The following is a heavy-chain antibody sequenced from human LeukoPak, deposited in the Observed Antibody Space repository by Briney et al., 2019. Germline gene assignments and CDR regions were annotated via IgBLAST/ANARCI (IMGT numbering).Heavy chain of an antibody. Sequence: GGSLRLSCAASGFTFSSYAMHWVRQAPGKGLEWVSVIYSGGSTYYADSVKGRFTISRDNSKNTLYLQMNSLRAEDTAVYYCARDGHMVRGVFDYWGQGTLVTVSS. J-gene: IGHJ4*02. V-gene: IGHV3-66*02. CDR1: GFTFSSYA. D-gene: IGHD3-10*01. CDR2: IYSGGST. CDR3: ARDGHMVRGVFDY.